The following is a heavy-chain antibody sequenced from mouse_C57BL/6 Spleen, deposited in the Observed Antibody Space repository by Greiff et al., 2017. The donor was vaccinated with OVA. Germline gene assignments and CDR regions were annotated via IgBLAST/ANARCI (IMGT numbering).Heavy chain of an antibody. V-gene: IGHV5-6*02. D-gene: IGHD1-1*01. CDR1: GFTFSSYG. CDR2: ISSGGSYT. J-gene: IGHJ1*03. Sequence: DVKLVESGGDLVKPGGSLKLSCAASGFTFSSYGMSWVRQTPDKRLEWVATISSGGSYTYYPDSVKGRFTISRDNAKNTLYLQMSSLKSEDTAMYYCARPYYGSSRYFDVWGTGTTVTVSS. CDR3: ARPYYGSSRYFDV.